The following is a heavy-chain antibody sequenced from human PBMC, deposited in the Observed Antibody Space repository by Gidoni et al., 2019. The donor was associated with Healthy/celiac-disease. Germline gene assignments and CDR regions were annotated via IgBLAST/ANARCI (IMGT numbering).Heavy chain of an antibody. CDR1: GSTFSSYA. Sequence: EVQLLASGGGLVQPGGSLRLSCAASGSTFSSYAMSWVRQAPGKGLGWVSAISGSGGSTYYADSVKGRFTISRDNSKNTLYLQMNSLRAEDTAVYYCATGELLGYYFDYWGQGTLVTVSS. D-gene: IGHD1-26*01. CDR3: ATGELLGYYFDY. CDR2: ISGSGGST. J-gene: IGHJ4*02. V-gene: IGHV3-23*01.